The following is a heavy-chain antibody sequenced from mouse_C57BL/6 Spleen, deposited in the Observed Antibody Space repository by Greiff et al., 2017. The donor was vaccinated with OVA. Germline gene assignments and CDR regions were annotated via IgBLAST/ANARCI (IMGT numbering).Heavy chain of an antibody. Sequence: EVKLMESGGDLVKPGGSLKLSCAASGFTFSSYGMSWVRQTPDKRLEWVATISSGGSYTYYPDSVKGRFTISRDNDKNTLYLQMSSLKSEDTAMYYCARHGGGNYDYFDYWGQGTTLTVSS. CDR1: GFTFSSYG. CDR2: ISSGGSYT. D-gene: IGHD2-1*01. V-gene: IGHV5-6*01. CDR3: ARHGGGNYDYFDY. J-gene: IGHJ2*01.